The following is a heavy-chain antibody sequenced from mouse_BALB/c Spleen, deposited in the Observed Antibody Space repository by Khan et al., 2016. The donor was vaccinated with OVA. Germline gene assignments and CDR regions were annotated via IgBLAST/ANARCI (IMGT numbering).Heavy chain of an antibody. CDR2: INPSNGYT. D-gene: IGHD2-14*01. CDR3: VRVGAYHRNDGWSAD. V-gene: IGHV1-4*01. Sequence: QVQLKQSGAELARPGASVKMSCKASGYPFTSYTLHWIKKRPGQGLEWIGYINPSNGYTNYNQKFKDKATLTTDKSSTTAYLQLSSLTSVASAVYTCVRVGAYHRNDGWSADWCQGSLVTV. CDR1: GYPFTSYT. J-gene: IGHJ3*01.